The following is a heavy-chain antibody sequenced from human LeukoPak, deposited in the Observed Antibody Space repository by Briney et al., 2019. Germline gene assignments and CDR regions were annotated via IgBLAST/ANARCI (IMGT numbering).Heavy chain of an antibody. CDR1: GGSITSYY. D-gene: IGHD3-10*01. J-gene: IGHJ4*02. CDR2: IYYSGST. CDR3: ARGGVNYKIAGL. Sequence: SETLSLTCTVSGGSITSYYWTWIRQPPGKGLEWIGYIYYSGSTSYNPSLKSRVTISVDTSKNQFSLKLSSVTAADTAVYYCARGGVNYKIAGLWGQGALVTVSS. V-gene: IGHV4-59*01.